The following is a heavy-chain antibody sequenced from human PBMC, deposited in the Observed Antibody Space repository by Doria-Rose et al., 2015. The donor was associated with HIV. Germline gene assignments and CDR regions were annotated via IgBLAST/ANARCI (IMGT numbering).Heavy chain of an antibody. D-gene: IGHD3-10*01. J-gene: IGHJ5*02. CDR2: INHSGST. Sequence: SFSHYYWTWIRQPPGKGLEWIGEINHSGSTNYNPSLKSRVTISVDTSKNQFSLKLSSVTAAGMAVYYCARSFTMVQGVTNWFDPWGQGTLVTVSS. V-gene: IGHV4-34*01. CDR1: SFSHYY. CDR3: ARSFTMVQGVTNWFDP.